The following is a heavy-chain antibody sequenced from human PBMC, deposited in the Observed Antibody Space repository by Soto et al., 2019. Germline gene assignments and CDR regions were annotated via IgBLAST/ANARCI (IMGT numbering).Heavy chain of an antibody. D-gene: IGHD6-6*01. CDR1: GDSVNSAY. J-gene: IGHJ4*02. CDR3: ARTDAYNSSFFDS. Sequence: QVQLQEMGPGLVKPSQTLTITCTVSGDSVNSAYWSWIRQLPGKGLEWLGNIYHTGRTFYNPSLKSRLAISSDTSKPLFSLKLRSVTASDTAVYYCARTDAYNSSFFDSWAREPWSPSPQ. CDR2: IYHTGRT. V-gene: IGHV4-31*03.